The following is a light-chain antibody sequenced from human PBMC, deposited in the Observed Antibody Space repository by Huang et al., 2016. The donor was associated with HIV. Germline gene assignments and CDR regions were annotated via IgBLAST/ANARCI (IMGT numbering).Light chain of an antibody. J-gene: IGKJ3*01. CDR1: KDINNF. Sequence: IRMTQSPSSLSASTGDRVTITCRANKDINNFLAWSQQRPGSVPKLRIYAASTLQSGVPSRFIGNGSGTDFTLTIGCLHSEDVATYYCQQYDIHPLTFGPGTRVDIK. V-gene: IGKV1-8*01. CDR3: QQYDIHPLT. CDR2: AAS.